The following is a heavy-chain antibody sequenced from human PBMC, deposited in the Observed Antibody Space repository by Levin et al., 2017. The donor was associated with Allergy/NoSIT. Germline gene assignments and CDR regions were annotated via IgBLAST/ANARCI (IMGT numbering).Heavy chain of an antibody. V-gene: IGHV3-21*01. J-gene: IGHJ4*02. CDR1: GFTLSSYS. CDR2: ISSSSSYI. Sequence: GGSLRLSSAASGFTLSSYSMNWDRQAPGKGLEWVSSISSSSSYIYYADSGKGRFTISRDNAKNSLYLQMNSLRAEDTAVYYCARANYDYVWGSYRPFDYWGQGTLVTVSS. D-gene: IGHD3-16*02. CDR3: ARANYDYVWGSYRPFDY.